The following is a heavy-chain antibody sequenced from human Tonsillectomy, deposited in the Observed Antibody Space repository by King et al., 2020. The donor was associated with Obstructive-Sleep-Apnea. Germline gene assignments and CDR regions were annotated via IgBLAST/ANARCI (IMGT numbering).Heavy chain of an antibody. CDR2: IYSGGST. V-gene: IGHV3-66*01. J-gene: IGHJ4*02. CDR1: GFTVSSNY. D-gene: IGHD3-10*01. Sequence: VQLVESGGGLVQPGGSLRLSCAASGFTVSSNYMSWVRQAPGKGLEWVSVIYSGGSTYYADSVKGRFTISRDNSTNTLYLQMNSLRAEDTAVYYCAREISGSYDGAYAYWGQGTLVTVSS. CDR3: AREISGSYDGAYAY.